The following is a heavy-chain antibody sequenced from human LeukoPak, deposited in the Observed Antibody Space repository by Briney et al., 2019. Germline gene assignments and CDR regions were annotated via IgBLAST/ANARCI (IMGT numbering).Heavy chain of an antibody. CDR1: GGTISTSSYN. Sequence: SETLSLTCSVSGGTISTSSYNWGWIRQPPGKGLEWIASIYYIGTTFSNPSLKSRVTISLDTSKNQFSLKLSSVTTADTAVYYCAREGYSSTSLDSWGQGTLVTVSS. D-gene: IGHD6-6*01. V-gene: IGHV4-39*02. CDR2: IYYIGTT. CDR3: AREGYSSTSLDS. J-gene: IGHJ4*02.